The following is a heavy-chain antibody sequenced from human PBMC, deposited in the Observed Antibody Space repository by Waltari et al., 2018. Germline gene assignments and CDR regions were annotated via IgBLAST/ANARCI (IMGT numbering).Heavy chain of an antibody. CDR1: GYSISSGYY. Sequence: QVQLQESGPGLVKPSETLSLTCAVSGYSISSGYYWGWIRQPPGKGLEWIGSIYHSGSTYYNPSLKSRVTISVDTSKNQFSLKLSSVTAADTAVYYCARGDTAIRDFDYWGQGTLVTVSS. J-gene: IGHJ4*02. V-gene: IGHV4-38-2*01. D-gene: IGHD5-18*01. CDR2: IYHSGST. CDR3: ARGDTAIRDFDY.